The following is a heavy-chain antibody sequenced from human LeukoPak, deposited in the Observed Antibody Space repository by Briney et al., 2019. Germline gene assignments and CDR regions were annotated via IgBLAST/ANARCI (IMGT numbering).Heavy chain of an antibody. J-gene: IGHJ4*02. Sequence: GGSLRLSCAASEFTFSSYAMQWVRQAPGKGLEWVPGIYGDGSTYYADSVKGRFTISRDSSKNTLYLQMNSLRAEDTAVYYCAIGSYCSGGSCYPLFDYWGRGTLVTVSS. D-gene: IGHD2-15*01. CDR1: EFTFSSYA. V-gene: IGHV3-53*01. CDR2: IYGDGST. CDR3: AIGSYCSGGSCYPLFDY.